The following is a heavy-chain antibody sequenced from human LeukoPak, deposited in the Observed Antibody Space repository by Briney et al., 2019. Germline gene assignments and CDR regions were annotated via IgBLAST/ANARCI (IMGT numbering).Heavy chain of an antibody. D-gene: IGHD6-13*01. CDR1: GGSISSHY. CDR3: ARVGSSSWSTFDY. J-gene: IGHJ4*02. V-gene: IGHV4-59*11. CDR2: IYYSGST. Sequence: SETLSLTCTVSGGSISSHYWSWIRQPPGKGLEWIGYIYYSGSTSYNPSLKSRVTISVDTSKNQFSLKLSSVTAADTAVYYCARVGSSSWSTFDYWGQGTLVTVSS.